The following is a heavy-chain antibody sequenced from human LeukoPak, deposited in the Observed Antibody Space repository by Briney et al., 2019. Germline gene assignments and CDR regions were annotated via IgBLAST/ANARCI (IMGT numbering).Heavy chain of an antibody. CDR1: GFTFSSYA. CDR3: ARGDGSGSYFGFDY. J-gene: IGHJ4*02. CDR2: ISYDGSNK. Sequence: GGSLRLSCAASGFTFSSYAMHWVRQAPGKGLEWVAVISYDGSNKYYADSVKGRFTISRDNSKNTLYLQMNSLRAEDTAVYYCARGDGSGSYFGFDYWGQGTLVTVSS. V-gene: IGHV3-30*04. D-gene: IGHD3-10*01.